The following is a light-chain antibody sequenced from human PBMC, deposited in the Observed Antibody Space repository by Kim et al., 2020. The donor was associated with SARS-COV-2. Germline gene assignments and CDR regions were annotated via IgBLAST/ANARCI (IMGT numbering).Light chain of an antibody. CDR3: QQYYDYPWT. CDR1: QGISTY. J-gene: IGKJ1*01. V-gene: IGKV1-8*01. CDR2: GAS. Sequence: ASTGDRVTITCRASQGISTYLAWYQQKPGKAPKLLIYGASSLQGWVPSRFSGSGSGTNFTLTITCLQSEDFATYYCQQYYDYPWTFGQGTKVDIK.